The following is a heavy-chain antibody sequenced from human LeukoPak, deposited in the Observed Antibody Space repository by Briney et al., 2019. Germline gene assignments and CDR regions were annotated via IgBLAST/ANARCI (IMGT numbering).Heavy chain of an antibody. CDR2: ISSSSSTI. CDR1: GFAFSTYN. J-gene: IGHJ4*02. Sequence: GGSLRLSCAASGFAFSTYNMNWVRQAPGKGLEWVSYISSSSSTIYYADSVKGRFTISRDNSKNTLYLQMNSLRAEDTAVYYCAKDRLGYWGQGTLVTVSS. CDR3: AKDRLGY. V-gene: IGHV3-48*01. D-gene: IGHD7-27*01.